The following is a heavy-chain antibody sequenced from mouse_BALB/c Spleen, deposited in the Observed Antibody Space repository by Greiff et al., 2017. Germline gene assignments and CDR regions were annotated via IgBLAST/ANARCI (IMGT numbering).Heavy chain of an antibody. Sequence: VQLKQSGAELVKPGASVKLSCTASGFNIKDTYMHWVKQRPEQGLEWIGRIDPANGNTKYDPKFQGKATITADTSSNTAYLQLSSLTSEDTAVYYSASTAYYGNPFAYWGQGTLVTVSA. J-gene: IGHJ3*01. CDR3: ASTAYYGNPFAY. CDR1: GFNIKDTY. D-gene: IGHD2-10*01. V-gene: IGHV14-3*02. CDR2: IDPANGNT.